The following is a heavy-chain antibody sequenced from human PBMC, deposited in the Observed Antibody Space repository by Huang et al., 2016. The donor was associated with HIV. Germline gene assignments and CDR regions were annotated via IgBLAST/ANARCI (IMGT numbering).Heavy chain of an antibody. D-gene: IGHD3-3*01. CDR1: GGSFTGNY. J-gene: IGHJ6*02. Sequence: QMQLQQRGAGLLKPSETLSLTCGVSGGSFTGNYLTWIRQAPGKGLEWIGEVNDSGGTNYNPSLKGRVTISLDKSNRELSLNLRSVTAADTAVYYCARQWTILEWLLGLDVWGQGTTVIVSS. V-gene: IGHV4-34*02. CDR3: ARQWTILEWLLGLDV. CDR2: VNDSGGT.